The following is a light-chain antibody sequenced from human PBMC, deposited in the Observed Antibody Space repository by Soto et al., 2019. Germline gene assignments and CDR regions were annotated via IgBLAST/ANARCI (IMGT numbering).Light chain of an antibody. Sequence: QSFLTQPASVSGSPGQSITISCTGTSSDVGGYNYVSWYQQYPGKAPKLMIYNVYDRPSGISYRFSGSKSGNTASLTISGLQGEDEADYYCSAYTVSRTYVFGTGTKVTVL. CDR3: SAYTVSRTYV. CDR1: SSDVGGYNY. J-gene: IGLJ1*01. V-gene: IGLV2-14*03. CDR2: NVY.